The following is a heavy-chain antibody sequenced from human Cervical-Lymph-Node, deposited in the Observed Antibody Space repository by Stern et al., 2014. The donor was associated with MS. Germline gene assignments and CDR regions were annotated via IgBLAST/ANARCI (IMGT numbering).Heavy chain of an antibody. CDR1: GFSFSDHY. Sequence: QMQLGQSGGGLVKPGGSLRLSCVASGFSFSDHYMSWIRQAPGKGLECISYISGGGTFVNYADSVKGRFTISRDNAKDSLYLQMDSLRAEDTAVYYCSREPRLTDYWGQGTLVSVSS. CDR3: SREPRLTDY. J-gene: IGHJ4*02. D-gene: IGHD2-21*01. CDR2: ISGGGTFV. V-gene: IGHV3-11*01.